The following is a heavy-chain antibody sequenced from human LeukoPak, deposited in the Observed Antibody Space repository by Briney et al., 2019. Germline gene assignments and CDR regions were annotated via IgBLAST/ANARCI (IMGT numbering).Heavy chain of an antibody. Sequence: GGSLTPSCAASGFTLSSYSMNWVRQPPGKGLEWASSISSSRSYIYYADSVKGRFTISRDNAKNSLYLQMSSLRAEDTAVYYWGGGSQQLVRGWFAPWGQGTLVTASS. V-gene: IGHV3-21*01. CDR1: GFTLSSYS. CDR3: GGGSQQLVRGWFAP. D-gene: IGHD6-13*01. J-gene: IGHJ5*02. CDR2: ISSSRSYI.